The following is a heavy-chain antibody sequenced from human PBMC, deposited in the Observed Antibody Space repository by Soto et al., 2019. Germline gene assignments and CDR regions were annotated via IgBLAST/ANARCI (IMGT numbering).Heavy chain of an antibody. CDR1: GFTFSTYA. CDR2: ISYDGSNT. J-gene: IGHJ4*02. D-gene: IGHD2-2*01. Sequence: WGSLRLSCAVSGFTFSTYAMHWVRQAPGKGLEWVAVISYDGSNTYYADSVKGRFTISRDNMLYLQMNSLRAEDTAVYYCARDQGRSITCQLDYWGQGTLVTVSS. CDR3: ARDQGRSITCQLDY. V-gene: IGHV3-30-3*01.